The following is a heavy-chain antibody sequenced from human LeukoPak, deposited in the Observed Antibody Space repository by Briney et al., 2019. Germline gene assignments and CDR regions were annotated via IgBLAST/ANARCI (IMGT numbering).Heavy chain of an antibody. V-gene: IGHV4-34*01. Sequence: PSETLSLTCAVYGGSFSGYYWSWIRQPPGKGLEWIGEINHSGSTNYNPSLKSRVTISVDTSKPQFSLKLSSVTAADTAVYYCAKEEFSAWFDPWGQGTLVTVSS. CDR3: AKEEFSAWFDP. CDR1: GGSFSGYY. J-gene: IGHJ5*02. CDR2: INHSGST. D-gene: IGHD2/OR15-2a*01.